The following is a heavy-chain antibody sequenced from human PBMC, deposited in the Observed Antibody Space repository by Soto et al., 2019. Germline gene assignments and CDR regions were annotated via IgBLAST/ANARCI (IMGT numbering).Heavy chain of an antibody. CDR1: GYTFTSYY. CDR3: GRHPQSAAAGTGYSAWFDH. J-gene: IGHJ5*02. V-gene: IGHV1-46*01. Sequence: SVNVSRKASGYTFTSYYMHWVLQAPGKGLEGMGIFSPSGGSTSYAQQFQGRVTMTRGTSTSTVYLERTTLRSEETAVLSFGRHPQSAAAGTGYSAWFDHWGQGTLVTVSS. CDR2: FSPSGGST. D-gene: IGHD6-13*01.